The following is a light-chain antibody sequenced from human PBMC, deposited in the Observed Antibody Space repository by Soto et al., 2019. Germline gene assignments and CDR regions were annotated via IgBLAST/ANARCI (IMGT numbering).Light chain of an antibody. CDR1: SRDVGGYNY. CDR2: EVT. CDR3: CSYINCVTWV. V-gene: IGLV2-14*01. Sequence: QSALTQPASVSGSPGQSITISCTGTSRDVGGYNYVSWYQQHPGQVPKLTIYEVTNRPSGVSSRFSGSESGNSAPLTISVLQAEDEGDYYCCSYINCVTWVFGGGTKLTVL. J-gene: IGLJ3*02.